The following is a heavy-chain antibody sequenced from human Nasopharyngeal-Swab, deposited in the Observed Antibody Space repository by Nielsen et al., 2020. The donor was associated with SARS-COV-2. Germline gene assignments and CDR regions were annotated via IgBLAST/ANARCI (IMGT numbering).Heavy chain of an antibody. D-gene: IGHD5-18*01. CDR2: IYWDDDK. J-gene: IGHJ4*02. Sequence: SGPTLVKPTQTLTLTCTFSGFSLSTSGVGVGWIRQPPGKALKWLALIYWDDDKRYRPSLKSRLTITKDTSKNQVVLTMTNMDPVDTATYYCAHTRYIRLLGYWGQGTLVTVSS. CDR3: AHTRYIRLLGY. CDR1: GFSLSTSGVG. V-gene: IGHV2-5*02.